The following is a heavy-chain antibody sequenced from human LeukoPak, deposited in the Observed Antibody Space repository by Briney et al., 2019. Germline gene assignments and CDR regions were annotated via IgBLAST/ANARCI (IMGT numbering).Heavy chain of an antibody. D-gene: IGHD6-19*01. V-gene: IGHV3-23*01. CDR3: AKDLRQWLSYYFDN. CDR2: ISGSGGST. CDR1: GFTFSSYA. Sequence: PGGSLRLSCAASGFTFSSYAMNRVRQAPGEGLEWVSTISGSGGSTYYADSVKGRFTISRDNSKNTLYLQMNSLRAEDTAVYYCAKDLRQWLSYYFDNWGQGTLVTVSS. J-gene: IGHJ4*02.